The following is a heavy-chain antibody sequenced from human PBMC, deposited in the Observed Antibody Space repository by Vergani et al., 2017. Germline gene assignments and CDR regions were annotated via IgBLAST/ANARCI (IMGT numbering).Heavy chain of an antibody. CDR2: VKSDGNSA. J-gene: IGHJ5*02. CDR1: GFTFSSYA. D-gene: IGHD2-21*02. CDR3: ARARCGGACFMSNWLDT. V-gene: IGHV3-74*03. Sequence: VQLVESGGGVVQPGRSLRLSCAASGFTFSSYAMHWVRQTPGTGLEWVSRVKSDGNSAMYADSVKGRFTISRDNSKNTLYLEMKSLRVEDTAVYYCARARCGGACFMSNWLDTWGQGTLVSVSS.